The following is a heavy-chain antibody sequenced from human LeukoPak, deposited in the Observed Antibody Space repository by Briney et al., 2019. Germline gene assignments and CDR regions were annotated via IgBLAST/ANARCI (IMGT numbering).Heavy chain of an antibody. CDR3: AKSEAYYYMDV. CDR1: GFTSSSYG. CDR2: IWYDGSNK. V-gene: IGHV3-33*06. Sequence: GGSLRLSCAASGFTSSSYGMHWFRQAPGKGLEWVAVIWYDGSNKYYADSVKGRFTISRDNSKNTLYLQMNSLRAEDTAVYYCAKSEAYYYMDVWGKGTTVTVSS. J-gene: IGHJ6*03.